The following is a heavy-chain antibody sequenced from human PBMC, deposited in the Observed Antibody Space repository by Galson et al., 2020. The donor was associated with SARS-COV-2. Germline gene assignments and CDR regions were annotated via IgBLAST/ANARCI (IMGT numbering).Heavy chain of an antibody. J-gene: IGHJ3*02. V-gene: IGHV3-30*04. D-gene: IGHD3-9*01. Sequence: RLSCAASGFTFSSYAMHWVRQAPGKGLEWVAVISYDGSNKYYADSVKGRFTISRDNSKNTLYLQMNSLRAEDTAVYYCAREDPLTRDAFDIWGQGTMVTVSS. CDR3: AREDPLTRDAFDI. CDR1: GFTFSSYA. CDR2: ISYDGSNK.